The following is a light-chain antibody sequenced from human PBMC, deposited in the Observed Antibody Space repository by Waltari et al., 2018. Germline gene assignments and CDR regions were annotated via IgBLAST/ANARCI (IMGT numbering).Light chain of an antibody. J-gene: IGLJ3*02. CDR3: SAYAGSNNLL. Sequence: QSALTPPPSASGSPGQSVTLSCTATRIDVCHYHYVSWYQQRPGNAPTLIVYEVQKRPSGVPDRFSGSKSGNTAYLTVSELQGEDEAEYFCSAYAGSNNLLFGGGTKLTVL. CDR1: RIDVCHYHY. CDR2: EVQ. V-gene: IGLV2-8*01.